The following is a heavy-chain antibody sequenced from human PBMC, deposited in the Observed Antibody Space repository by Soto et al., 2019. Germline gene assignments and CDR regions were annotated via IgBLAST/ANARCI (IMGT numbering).Heavy chain of an antibody. CDR3: ARGSNHRGADAFDV. D-gene: IGHD3-10*01. V-gene: IGHV4-30-4*01. Sequence: PSQTLSLTCTVSGGSISSGDYYWSLIRQPPGKGLEWIGYIYNSGSTYYNPSLKSRVTISVDTSKNQFSLKLGSVTAADTAIYYCARGSNHRGADAFDVWGQGTMVTVSS. J-gene: IGHJ3*01. CDR2: IYNSGST. CDR1: GGSISSGDYY.